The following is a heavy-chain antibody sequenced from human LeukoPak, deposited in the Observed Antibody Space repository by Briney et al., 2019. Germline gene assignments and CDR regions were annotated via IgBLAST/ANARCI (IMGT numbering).Heavy chain of an antibody. J-gene: IGHJ4*02. Sequence: SETLSLTCTVSGGSISSYYWSWIRQPPGKGLEWIGYIYYSGTTNYNPSLNSRITISVDTSKNQFSLKLSSVTAADTAVYYCARGVYIAAAQYGYWGQGTLVTVSS. CDR1: GGSISSYY. CDR3: ARGVYIAAAQYGY. D-gene: IGHD6-13*01. V-gene: IGHV4-59*01. CDR2: IYYSGTT.